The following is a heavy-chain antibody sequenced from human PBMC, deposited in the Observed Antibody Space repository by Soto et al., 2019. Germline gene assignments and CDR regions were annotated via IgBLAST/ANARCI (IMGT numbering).Heavy chain of an antibody. CDR2: IYYSGST. CDR1: GGSISSYC. J-gene: IGHJ5*02. D-gene: IGHD3-3*01. Sequence: LSLTCTVSGGSISSYCWIWIRQPPGKGLEWIGYIYYSGSTNYNPSLKSRVTISVDTSKNQFSLKLSSVTAADTAVYYCARGLGTYGFWSGYRAVYNWFDPWGQGTLVTVSS. CDR3: ARGLGTYGFWSGYRAVYNWFDP. V-gene: IGHV4-59*01.